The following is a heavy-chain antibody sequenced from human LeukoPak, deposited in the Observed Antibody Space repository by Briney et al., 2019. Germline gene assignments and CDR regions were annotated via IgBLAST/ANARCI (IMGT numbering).Heavy chain of an antibody. CDR1: GFTFSSYG. V-gene: IGHV3-30*02. CDR2: IRYDGSNK. CDR3: AKDSYPASFPPDIVVVPAAMGAAAAGSNKLDY. D-gene: IGHD2-2*01. Sequence: PGGSLRLSCAASGFTFSSYGMHWVRQAPGKGLEWVAFIRYDGSNKYYADSVKGRFTISRDNSKNTLYLQMNSLRAEDTAVYYCAKDSYPASFPPDIVVVPAAMGAAAAGSNKLDYWGQGTLVTVSS. J-gene: IGHJ4*02.